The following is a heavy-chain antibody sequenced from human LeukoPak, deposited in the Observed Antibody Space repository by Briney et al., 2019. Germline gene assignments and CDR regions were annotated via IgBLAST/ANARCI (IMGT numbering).Heavy chain of an antibody. CDR1: GGSISSSNW. J-gene: IGHJ4*02. V-gene: IGHV4-4*02. Sequence: SETLSLTCAVSGGSISSSNWWSWVRQPPGKGLEWIGEIYRNGSTNYNPSLKSRVTISVDKSKNQFSLKLSSVTAADTAMYYCARYRGASGYHFDYWGQGTLVTVSS. CDR2: IYRNGST. CDR3: ARYRGASGYHFDY. D-gene: IGHD5-12*01.